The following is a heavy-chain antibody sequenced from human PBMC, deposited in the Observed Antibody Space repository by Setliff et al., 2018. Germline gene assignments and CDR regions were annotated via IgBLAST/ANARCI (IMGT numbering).Heavy chain of an antibody. V-gene: IGHV3-23*01. D-gene: IGHD1-26*01. CDR1: EFTFSSYA. J-gene: IGHJ6*03. Sequence: GGSLRLSCTASEFTFSSYAMSWVRQAPGKGLEWVSSISGSGGSTYYADSVKGRFTISRDNSKNTLYLQMNSLRAEDTAVYYCAKAGATHYYYYYMDVWGKGTTVTVSS. CDR3: AKAGATHYYYYYMDV. CDR2: ISGSGGST.